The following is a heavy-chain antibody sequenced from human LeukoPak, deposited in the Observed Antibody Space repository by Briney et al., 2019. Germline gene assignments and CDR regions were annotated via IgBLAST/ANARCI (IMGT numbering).Heavy chain of an antibody. CDR3: ARGNRVRYCSSTSCYRPLDY. Sequence: PSETLSLTCTVSGGSISSGDNYWSWIRQPPGKGLEWIGYIYYSGSTYYNPSLKSRVTISVDTSKNQFSLKLSSVTAADTAVYYCARGNRVRYCSSTSCYRPLDYWGQGTLVTLSS. V-gene: IGHV4-30-4*08. D-gene: IGHD2-2*01. CDR1: GGSISSGDNY. CDR2: IYYSGST. J-gene: IGHJ4*02.